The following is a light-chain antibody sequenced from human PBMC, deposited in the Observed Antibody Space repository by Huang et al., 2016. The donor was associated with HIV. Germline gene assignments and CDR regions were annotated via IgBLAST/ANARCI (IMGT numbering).Light chain of an antibody. CDR1: QLIDDY. CDR3: QKYNSVPRT. V-gene: IGKV1-27*01. Sequence: DIQMTQSPSSLSASLGARVTITCRASQLIDDYLAWYQQKPGRVPSLLIYVAAILQSGVPSRFSGSGSGTNFTLTIASLQPDDIATYYCQKYNSVPRTFGQGTKVEI. CDR2: VAA. J-gene: IGKJ1*01.